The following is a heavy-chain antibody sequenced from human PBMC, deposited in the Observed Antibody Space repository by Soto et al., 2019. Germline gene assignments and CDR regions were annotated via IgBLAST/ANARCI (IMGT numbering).Heavy chain of an antibody. V-gene: IGHV4-31*03. CDR1: SGSISSGGYY. Sequence: QVQLQESGPGLVKPSQTLSLTCTVSSGSISSGGYYWRWIRQHPGKGLEWIGYIYYSGSTYYNPSLKSRVTISVDTSKNQFSLKLSSVTAADTAVYYCARTGERWILGYYFDYWGQGTLVTVSS. D-gene: IGHD2-2*03. J-gene: IGHJ4*02. CDR3: ARTGERWILGYYFDY. CDR2: IYYSGST.